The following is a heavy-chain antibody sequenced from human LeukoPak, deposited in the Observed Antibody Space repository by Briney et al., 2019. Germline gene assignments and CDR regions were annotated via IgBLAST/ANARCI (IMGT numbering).Heavy chain of an antibody. CDR3: AKGHYYGSGSLDY. CDR1: GFTFGGNY. D-gene: IGHD3-10*01. CDR2: IGGRDNST. V-gene: IGHV3-23*01. Sequence: GGSLRLSCVVTGFTFGGNYMTWVRQAPGKGLEWVSAIGGRDNSTYYADSVKGRFTISRDNSKNTLYVQMNSLRAEDTAVYYCAKGHYYGSGSLDYWGQGTLVTVSS. J-gene: IGHJ4*02.